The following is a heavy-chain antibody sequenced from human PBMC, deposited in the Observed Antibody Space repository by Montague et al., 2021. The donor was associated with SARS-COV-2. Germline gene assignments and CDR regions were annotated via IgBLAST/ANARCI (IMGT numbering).Heavy chain of an antibody. CDR3: ASGIYPSGSYYNRYYYGLNI. V-gene: IGHV4-34*01. CDR2: INHSANT. J-gene: IGHJ6*02. CDR1: GGSLSGYY. D-gene: IGHD3-10*01. Sequence: SETLSLTCAVHGGSLSGYYWSWIRQPPDKGLEWIGEINHSANTNYNPSLKSPVTISIDTSKNQFSLKMTSVTAADTATYYCASGIYPSGSYYNRYYYGLNIWGPGTTVIVSS.